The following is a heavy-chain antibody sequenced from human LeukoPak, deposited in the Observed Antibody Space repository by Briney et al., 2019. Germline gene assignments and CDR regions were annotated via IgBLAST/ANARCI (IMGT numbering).Heavy chain of an antibody. CDR3: ARRRTIGYFDY. CDR1: GYSISSGYY. CDR2: IYHSGST. Sequence: PSETQSLTCAVSGYSISSGYYWGWIRQPPGKGLEWIGSIYHSGSTYYNPSLKSRVTISVDTSKNQFSLKLSSVTAADTAVYYCARRRTIGYFDYWGQGTLVTVSS. D-gene: IGHD1-1*01. V-gene: IGHV4-38-2*01. J-gene: IGHJ4*02.